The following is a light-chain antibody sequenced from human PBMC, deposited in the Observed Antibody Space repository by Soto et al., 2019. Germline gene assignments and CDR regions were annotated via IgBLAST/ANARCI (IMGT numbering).Light chain of an antibody. CDR3: CSYAGSSTYV. Sequence: QCALTQPASVSGSPGRSITISCTGTSSDVGSYNLVSWYQQHSGKAPKLMIYEGSKRPSGVSNRFSGSKSGNTASLTISGLQAEDEADYYCCSYAGSSTYVFGTGTKVTVL. V-gene: IGLV2-23*01. CDR1: SSDVGSYNL. CDR2: EGS. J-gene: IGLJ1*01.